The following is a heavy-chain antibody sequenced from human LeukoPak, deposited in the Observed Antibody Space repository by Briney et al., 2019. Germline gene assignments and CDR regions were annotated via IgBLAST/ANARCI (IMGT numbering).Heavy chain of an antibody. Sequence: ASVKVSCKASGYTFTGYYMHWVRQAPGQGLEWMGRINPNSGGTNYAQKFQGRVTMTRDTSISTAYMELSRLRSDDTAVCYCAYQPFGVSVQHWGQGTLVTVSS. V-gene: IGHV1-2*06. J-gene: IGHJ1*01. CDR2: INPNSGGT. CDR1: GYTFTGYY. CDR3: AYQPFGVSVQH. D-gene: IGHD3-10*01.